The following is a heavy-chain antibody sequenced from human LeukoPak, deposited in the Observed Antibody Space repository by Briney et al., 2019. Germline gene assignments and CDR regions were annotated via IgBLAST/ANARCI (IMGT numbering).Heavy chain of an antibody. J-gene: IGHJ5*02. CDR1: GGSISSYY. CDR3: ARRSPYIVVVVAATRGVWFDP. CDR2: IYYSGST. Sequence: SETLSLTCTVSGGSISSYYWSWIRQPPGKGLEWIGYIYYSGSTNYNPSLKSRVTISVDTSKNQFSLKLSSVTAADTAVYYCARRSPYIVVVVAATRGVWFDPWGQGTLVTVSS. D-gene: IGHD2-15*01. V-gene: IGHV4-59*12.